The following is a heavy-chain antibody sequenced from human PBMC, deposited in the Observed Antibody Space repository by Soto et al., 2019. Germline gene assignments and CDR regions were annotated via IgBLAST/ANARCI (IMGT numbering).Heavy chain of an antibody. V-gene: IGHV1-2*02. CDR1: GYTFTGYY. Sequence: ASVKVSCKASGYTFTGYYMHWVRQAPGQGLEWMGWTNPSNGDTNYAQKFQGRVTMTRDTSTSTAYMELSSLRSEDTAVYYCARDRYDFRSGTYYYYGMDVWGQGTTVTVSS. J-gene: IGHJ6*02. D-gene: IGHD3-3*01. CDR2: TNPSNGDT. CDR3: ARDRYDFRSGTYYYYGMDV.